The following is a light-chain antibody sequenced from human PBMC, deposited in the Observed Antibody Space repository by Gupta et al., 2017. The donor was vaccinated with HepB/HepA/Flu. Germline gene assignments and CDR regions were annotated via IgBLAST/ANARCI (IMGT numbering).Light chain of an antibody. CDR2: VNSDGSH. CDR3: QTWGTGIWV. Sequence: QLVLTQSHSASASLGASVKLTCTLSSGHSTYAIAWHQQQSEKGPRYLMKVNSDGSHSKGDGIPDRFSGSSSGAERYLIISSPQSEDEADYYCQTWGTGIWVFGGGTKLTVL. J-gene: IGLJ3*02. CDR1: SGHSTYA. V-gene: IGLV4-69*01.